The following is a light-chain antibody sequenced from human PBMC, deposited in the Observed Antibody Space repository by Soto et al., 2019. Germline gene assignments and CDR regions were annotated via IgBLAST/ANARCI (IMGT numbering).Light chain of an antibody. J-gene: IGLJ1*01. CDR3: AAWDDSLGRPYV. V-gene: IGLV1-44*01. Sequence: QSVLTQPPSASGTPGQRGTISCSGSSSNIGSNTVKWYQQLPGTAPKLLIYSNNQRPSGVPDRFSGSKSGTSASLAISGLQSEDEADYYCAAWDDSLGRPYVFGTGTKVTVL. CDR2: SNN. CDR1: SSNIGSNT.